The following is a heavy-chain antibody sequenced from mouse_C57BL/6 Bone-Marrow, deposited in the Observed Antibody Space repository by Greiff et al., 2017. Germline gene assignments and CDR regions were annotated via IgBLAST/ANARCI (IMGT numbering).Heavy chain of an antibody. CDR3: ARWGLR. CDR2: INPGSGGT. V-gene: IGHV1-54*01. D-gene: IGHD2-13*01. Sequence: VQLVESGAELVRPGTSVKVSCKASGYAFTNYLIEWVKQRPGQGLEWIGVINPGSGGTNYNEKFKGKATLTADKSSSTAYMQLSSLTSEDSAVYFCARWGLRWGQGTLVTVSA. J-gene: IGHJ3*02. CDR1: GYAFTNYL.